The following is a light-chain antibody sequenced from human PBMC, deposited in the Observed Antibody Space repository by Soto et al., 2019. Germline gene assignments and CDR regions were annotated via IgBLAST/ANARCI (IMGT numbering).Light chain of an antibody. V-gene: IGLV2-14*01. Sequence: QSVLTQPASVSGSPGQSITISCTGTSSDVGGYNSVSWYRQDPGKAPKLMIYDVTNRPSGVSNRFSGSKSGTSASLAITGLQPEDEADYYCAVWDDSLHGLVFGTGTKVTVL. CDR2: DVT. J-gene: IGLJ1*01. CDR3: AVWDDSLHGLV. CDR1: SSDVGGYNS.